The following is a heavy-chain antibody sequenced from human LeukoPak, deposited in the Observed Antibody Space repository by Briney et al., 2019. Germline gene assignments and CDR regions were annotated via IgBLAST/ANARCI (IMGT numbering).Heavy chain of an antibody. CDR3: ARDPLISSGYYSITKPFVFDI. CDR1: GGSFSGYY. CDR2: INHSGST. J-gene: IGHJ3*02. Sequence: SETQSLTCALYGGSFSGYYWSWIRQPPGKGLEWIREINHSGSTNYNPSLKSRVTISVDTSKNQFSLKLSSVTAADTAVYYCARDPLISSGYYSITKPFVFDIWGQGTMVTVSS. V-gene: IGHV4-34*01. D-gene: IGHD3-22*01.